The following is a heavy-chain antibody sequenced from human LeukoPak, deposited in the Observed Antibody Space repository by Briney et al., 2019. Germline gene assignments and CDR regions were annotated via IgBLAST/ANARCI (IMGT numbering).Heavy chain of an antibody. J-gene: IGHJ4*02. D-gene: IGHD6-19*01. CDR1: GFTFSSYA. CDR2: ISGSGGST. Sequence: GGSLRLSCAASGFTFSSYAMSWVRQAPGKGLEWVSAISGSGGSTYYADSVKGRFTISRDNSKNTLYLQMNSLRAEDTAVYYCAKDRGYSSGWYGAFDYWGQGTLVTVSS. CDR3: AKDRGYSSGWYGAFDY. V-gene: IGHV3-23*01.